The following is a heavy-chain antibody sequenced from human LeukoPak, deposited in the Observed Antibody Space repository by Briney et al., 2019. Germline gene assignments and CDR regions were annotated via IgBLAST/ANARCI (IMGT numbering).Heavy chain of an antibody. CDR1: GFTFSAHW. CDR3: ARGGAPGGFDI. CDR2: IKQDGSEK. Sequence: PGGSLRLSCAASGFTFSAHWMFWVRQAPGKGLEWVASIKQDGSEKYYVDSVKGRFTFSRDNAKNSMYLQMNSLRAEDAAVYYCARGGAPGGFDIWGQGTMVTVSS. D-gene: IGHD4-23*01. V-gene: IGHV3-7*01. J-gene: IGHJ3*02.